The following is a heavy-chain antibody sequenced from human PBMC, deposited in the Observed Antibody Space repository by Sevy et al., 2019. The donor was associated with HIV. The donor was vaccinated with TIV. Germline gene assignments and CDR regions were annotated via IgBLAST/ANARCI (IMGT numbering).Heavy chain of an antibody. CDR3: ARPTPAMFYYYYYYMDV. Sequence: GGYLRLSCAASGFTFSSYSMNWVRQAPGKGLEWVSSISSSSSYIYYADSVKGRFTISRDNAKNSLYLQMNSLRAEDTAVYYCARPTPAMFYYYYYYMDVWGKGTTVTVSS. D-gene: IGHD2-2*01. CDR2: ISSSSSYI. CDR1: GFTFSSYS. J-gene: IGHJ6*03. V-gene: IGHV3-21*01.